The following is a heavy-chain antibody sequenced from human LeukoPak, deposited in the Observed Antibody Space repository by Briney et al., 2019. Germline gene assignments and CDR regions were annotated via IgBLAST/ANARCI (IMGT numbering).Heavy chain of an antibody. D-gene: IGHD1-26*01. CDR3: AKGKWELRGYFDY. J-gene: IGHJ4*02. Sequence: PGGSLRLSCAASGFTFSSYGMSWVRQAPGKGLEWVSAISGSGGSTYYADSVKGRFTISRDNAKNSLYLQMNSLRAEDMALYYCAKGKWELRGYFDYWGQGTLVTVSS. CDR1: GFTFSSYG. V-gene: IGHV3-23*01. CDR2: ISGSGGST.